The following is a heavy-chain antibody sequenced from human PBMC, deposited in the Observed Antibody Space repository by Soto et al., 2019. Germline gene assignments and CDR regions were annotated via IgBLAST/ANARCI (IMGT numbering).Heavy chain of an antibody. J-gene: IGHJ4*02. Sequence: QVQLQESGPGLVKPSQTLSLTCTVSGGSISSGGYYWSWIRQHPGKGLEWIGYIYYSGSTYYNPSLTSRVTISVDTSKNHFSLKLSSVTAADTAVYYCARFIVATMEDYFDYWGQGTLVTVSS. CDR2: IYYSGST. D-gene: IGHD5-12*01. CDR1: GGSISSGGYY. CDR3: ARFIVATMEDYFDY. V-gene: IGHV4-31*03.